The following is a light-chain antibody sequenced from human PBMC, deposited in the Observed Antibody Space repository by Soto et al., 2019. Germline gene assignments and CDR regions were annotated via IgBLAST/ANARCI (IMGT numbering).Light chain of an antibody. Sequence: EIVLTQSPGTLSFFPGERATLSCRASRSVTNNYLAWHQQKPGQTPRLLIYGASRRATGIPDRFSGSGSGTDFTLTISRLEPEEFAVYYCQQHGSSPITCGQGTRLEIK. CDR2: GAS. V-gene: IGKV3-20*01. CDR1: RSVTNNY. J-gene: IGKJ5*01. CDR3: QQHGSSPIT.